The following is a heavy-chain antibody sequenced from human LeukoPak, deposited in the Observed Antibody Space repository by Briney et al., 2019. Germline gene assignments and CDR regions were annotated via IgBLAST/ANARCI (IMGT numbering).Heavy chain of an antibody. CDR2: IYYSGTT. CDR3: ASLTTVTKSFDY. CDR1: GASISDSDFF. J-gene: IGHJ4*02. Sequence: SETLSLTFTVSGASISDSDFFWAWVRQPPGKGLEWIGNIYYSGTTYYNPSLKSRVTISVDRSKNQFSLKLSSVTAADTAVYYCASLTTVTKSFDYWGQGTLVTVSS. V-gene: IGHV4-39*07. D-gene: IGHD4-17*01.